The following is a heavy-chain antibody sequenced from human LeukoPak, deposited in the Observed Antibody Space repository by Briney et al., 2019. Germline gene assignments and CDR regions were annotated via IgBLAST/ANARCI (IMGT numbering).Heavy chain of an antibody. CDR1: GGSFSGYY. D-gene: IGHD5-18*01. CDR3: ARVGYSYVINDWSRTGLGAYATKTYSHMDV. Sequence: SETLSLTCAVYGGSFSGYYWSWIRQPPGKGLEWIGEINHSGSTNYNPSLKSRVTISGDTSKNQFSLKLSSVTAADTAVYFCARVGYSYVINDWSRTGLGAYATKTYSHMDVGGKGTTATVS. V-gene: IGHV4-34*01. CDR2: INHSGST. J-gene: IGHJ6*03.